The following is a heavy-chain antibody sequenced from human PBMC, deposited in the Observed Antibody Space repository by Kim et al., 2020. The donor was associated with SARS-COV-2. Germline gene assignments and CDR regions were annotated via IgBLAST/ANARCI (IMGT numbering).Heavy chain of an antibody. J-gene: IGHJ4*02. CDR3: ARDMGQWLVVSPGFDY. V-gene: IGHV3-30*04. D-gene: IGHD6-19*01. CDR2: ISYDGSNK. CDR1: GFTFSSYA. Sequence: GGSLRLSCAASGFTFSSYAMHWVRQAPGKGLEWVAVISYDGSNKYYADSVKGRFTISRDNSKNTLYLQMNSLRAEDTAVYYCARDMGQWLVVSPGFDYWGQGTLVTVSS.